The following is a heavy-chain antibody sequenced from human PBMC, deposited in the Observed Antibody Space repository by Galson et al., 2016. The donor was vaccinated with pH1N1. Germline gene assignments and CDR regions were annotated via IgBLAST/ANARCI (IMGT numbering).Heavy chain of an antibody. Sequence: SVKVSCKASGGTFGRYGINWVRQAPGPGLEWMGGIIPIFNTAKYAQNFQGRVTITADESTTTAYMELSSLRSEDTAVYYCAREDYYDTDLSDWYFDLWGRGTLLTVSS. CDR1: GGTFGRYG. CDR2: IIPIFNTA. J-gene: IGHJ2*01. D-gene: IGHD3-22*01. V-gene: IGHV1-69*13. CDR3: AREDYYDTDLSDWYFDL.